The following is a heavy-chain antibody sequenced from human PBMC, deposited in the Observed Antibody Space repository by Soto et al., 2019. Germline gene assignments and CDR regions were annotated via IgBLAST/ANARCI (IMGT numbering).Heavy chain of an antibody. V-gene: IGHV4-59*01. Sequence: HVQLQESGPGLVKPSEPLSLTCSVSAGSISRYYWGWVRQSPGEGLEWIAHISYTVDASYNPSLKSRVTISLDTAKNQIALSLMSVTAADTAVYYCVGSLMSRAMESFDYWGQGTLVTVTS. CDR2: ISYTVDA. CDR1: AGSISRYY. D-gene: IGHD5-18*01. CDR3: VGSLMSRAMESFDY. J-gene: IGHJ4*02.